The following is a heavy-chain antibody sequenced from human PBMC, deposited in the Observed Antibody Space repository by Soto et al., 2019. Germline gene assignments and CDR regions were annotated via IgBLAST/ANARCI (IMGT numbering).Heavy chain of an antibody. CDR1: GGSFSNYV. CDR2: ITPIFGTT. D-gene: IGHD5-12*01. CDR3: EREDIGVHRISYYGIDV. Sequence: QVHLVQSGAEVKEPGSSVKVSCKASGGSFSNYVVTWVRQAPGQGLEWMGAITPIFGTTNYAHKFYDRVSSTVDEGETTDYMELSSLSSEDTAVYFCEREDIGVHRISYYGIDVWGQGTTVIVSS. V-gene: IGHV1-69*01. J-gene: IGHJ6*02.